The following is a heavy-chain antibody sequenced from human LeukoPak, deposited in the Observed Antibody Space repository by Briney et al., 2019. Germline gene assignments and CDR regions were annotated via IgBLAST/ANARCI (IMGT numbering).Heavy chain of an antibody. J-gene: IGHJ4*02. D-gene: IGHD3-22*01. Sequence: ASVKVSCKASGYTFTSYGISWVRQAPGQGLEWMGWISAYNGNTNYAQKLQGRVTMTTDTSTSTAYMELRSLRSDDTAVYYCARLYDSSGYYNPDFDYWGQGTLVTVSS. CDR3: ARLYDSSGYYNPDFDY. CDR1: GYTFTSYG. CDR2: ISAYNGNT. V-gene: IGHV1-18*01.